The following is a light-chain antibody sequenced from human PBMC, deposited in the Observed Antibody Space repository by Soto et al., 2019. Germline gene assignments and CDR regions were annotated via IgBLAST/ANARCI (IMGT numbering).Light chain of an antibody. Sequence: QSVLTQPPSVSGAPGQRVTISCTGSSSNIGAGYDVHWYQQLPRTAPKLLIYGSTNRPSGVPDRFSGSRSGTSASLAITGLQAEDEAEYYCQSYDSGRSGLYVFGTGTKLTVL. CDR3: QSYDSGRSGLYV. J-gene: IGLJ1*01. V-gene: IGLV1-40*01. CDR1: SSNIGAGYD. CDR2: GST.